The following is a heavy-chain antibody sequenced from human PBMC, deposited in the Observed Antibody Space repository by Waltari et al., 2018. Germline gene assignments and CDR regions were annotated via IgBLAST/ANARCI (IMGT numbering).Heavy chain of an antibody. CDR2: IYYSGST. V-gene: IGHV4-30-4*01. D-gene: IGHD3-10*01. J-gene: IGHJ4*02. CDR1: GGSISSGDYF. Sequence: QVQLQESGPGLVKPSQTLSLTCTVSGGSISSGDYFWNWIRQPPGKGLEWIGYIYYSGSTYYNPSLKSRVTISVDTSKNQFSLKLSSVTAADTAVYYCACGSGSYYNGKGVDYWGQGTLVTVSS. CDR3: ACGSGSYYNGKGVDY.